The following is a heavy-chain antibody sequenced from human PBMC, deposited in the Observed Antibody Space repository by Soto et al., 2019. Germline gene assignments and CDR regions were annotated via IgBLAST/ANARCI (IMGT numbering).Heavy chain of an antibody. CDR1: GFTFSNHA. D-gene: IGHD6-19*01. Sequence: EVQLLESGGGLVQPGGSLRLSCAASGFTFSNHAMSWVRQAPGKGLEWVSGINFGGGSTYYADAVKGRFTISRDNSKNTLYLQMNSLRAEDTAVYYCGKHRTSGWEKDAFDIWGQGTMVTVSS. V-gene: IGHV3-23*01. J-gene: IGHJ3*02. CDR3: GKHRTSGWEKDAFDI. CDR2: INFGGGST.